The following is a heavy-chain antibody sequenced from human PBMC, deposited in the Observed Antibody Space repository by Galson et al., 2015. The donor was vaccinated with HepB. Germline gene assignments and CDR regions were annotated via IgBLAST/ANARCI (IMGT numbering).Heavy chain of an antibody. D-gene: IGHD4-17*01. CDR3: ASHRFYRLRLDY. CDR1: GFTFSDYY. Sequence: SLRLSCAASGFTFSDYYMSWIRQAPGKGLEWVSYISSSSSYTNYADSVKGRFTISRDNAKNSLYLQMNSLRAEDTAVYYCASHRFYRLRLDYWGQGTLVTVSS. CDR2: ISSSSSYT. V-gene: IGHV3-11*06. J-gene: IGHJ4*02.